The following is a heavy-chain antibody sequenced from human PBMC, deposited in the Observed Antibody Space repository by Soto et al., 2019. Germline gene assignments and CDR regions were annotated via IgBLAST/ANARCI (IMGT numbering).Heavy chain of an antibody. D-gene: IGHD1-26*01. CDR3: ARDKKLGDYYYYYYMDV. V-gene: IGHV1-3*01. J-gene: IGHJ6*03. CDR1: GYTFTSYA. Sequence: ASVKVSCKASGYTFTSYAMHWVRQAPGQRLEWMGWINAGNGNTKYSQKFQGRVTITRDTSASTAYMELSSLRSEDTAVYYCARDKKLGDYYYYYYMDVWGKGTTVTVSS. CDR2: INAGNGNT.